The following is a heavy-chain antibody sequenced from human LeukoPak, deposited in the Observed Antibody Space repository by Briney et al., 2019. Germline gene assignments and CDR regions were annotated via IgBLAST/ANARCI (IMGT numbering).Heavy chain of an antibody. V-gene: IGHV4-59*01. CDR1: GFTFSSYS. D-gene: IGHD2-2*01. J-gene: IGHJ4*02. CDR2: IYYSGST. CDR3: ARTPYCSSTSCYGGFDY. Sequence: GSLRLSCAASGFTFSSYSMNWVRQPPGKGLEWIGYIYYSGSTNYNPSLKSRVTISVDTSKNQFSLKLSSVTAADTAVYYCARTPYCSSTSCYGGFDYWGQGTLVTVSS.